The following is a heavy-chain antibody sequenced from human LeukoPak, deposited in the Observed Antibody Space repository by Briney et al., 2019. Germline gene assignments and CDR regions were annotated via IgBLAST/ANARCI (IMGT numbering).Heavy chain of an antibody. J-gene: IGHJ4*02. D-gene: IGHD1-26*01. CDR2: MYESGSP. CDR1: GGSIGSRNW. CDR3: ARGIGAADF. V-gene: IGHV4/OR15-8*01. Sequence: SETLSLTCVVTGGSIGSRNWWSWVRQPPGKGLQWIGEMYESGSPKYNPSLKSRVTMSVDKSKNLFSLKLSSVTAADTAVYYCARGIGAADFWGQGTLVTVSS.